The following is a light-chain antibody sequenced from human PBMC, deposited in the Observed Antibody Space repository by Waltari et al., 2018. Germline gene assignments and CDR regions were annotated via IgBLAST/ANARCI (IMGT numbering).Light chain of an antibody. CDR3: QQYDGIVVT. V-gene: IGKV3-20*01. J-gene: IGKJ4*01. CDR1: QTVSTLS. CDR2: STY. Sequence: EIVLTQSTGTLSLSQGDRATLYCRASQTVSTLSLSWYQQKPGQSPRVLIFSTYSSATGIPDRFSGGSSETDFTLTINRLAPEDFAMYYCQQYDGIVVTFGGGTKVEI.